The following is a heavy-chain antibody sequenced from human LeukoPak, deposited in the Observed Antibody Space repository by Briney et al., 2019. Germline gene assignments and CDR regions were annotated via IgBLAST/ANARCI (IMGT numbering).Heavy chain of an antibody. Sequence: AGSLRLSCAASGFTVSSLELNRVRPAPGKGLEWVSYTSSSGSTIYYADPVKGRFTISRDNAKNSLYLQMNSLRAEDTAVYYCARDLYSYPYGYYYYGMDVWGQGTTVTVSS. V-gene: IGHV3-48*03. CDR1: GFTVSSLE. CDR3: ARDLYSYPYGYYYYGMDV. J-gene: IGHJ6*02. D-gene: IGHD5-18*01. CDR2: TSSSGSTI.